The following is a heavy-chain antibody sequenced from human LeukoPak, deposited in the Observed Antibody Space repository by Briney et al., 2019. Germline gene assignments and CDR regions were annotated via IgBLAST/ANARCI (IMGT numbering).Heavy chain of an antibody. J-gene: IGHJ4*02. CDR1: GYTFTSYY. D-gene: IGHD2-21*01. CDR3: AREEMVVIASLTNYFDY. CDR2: INPSGGST. V-gene: IGHV1-46*01. Sequence: ASVEVSCKASGYTFTSYYMHWVRQAPGQGLEWMGIINPSGGSTSYAQKFQGRVTMTRDTSTSTVYMELSSLRSEDTAVYYCAREEMVVIASLTNYFDYWGQGTLVTVSS.